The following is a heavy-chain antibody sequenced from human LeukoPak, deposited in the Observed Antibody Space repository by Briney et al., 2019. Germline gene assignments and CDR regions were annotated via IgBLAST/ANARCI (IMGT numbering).Heavy chain of an antibody. D-gene: IGHD1-14*01. V-gene: IGHV1-69*10. Sequence: ASVRVSCKASGGTFSSYAISWVRQAPGQGLEWMGRIIPILGIANYAQKFQGRVTITADKSTSTAYMELSSLRSEDTAVYDCARDGRRIYFGDVWGQGTTVTVSS. CDR2: IIPILGIA. J-gene: IGHJ6*02. CDR3: ARDGRRIYFGDV. CDR1: GGTFSSYA.